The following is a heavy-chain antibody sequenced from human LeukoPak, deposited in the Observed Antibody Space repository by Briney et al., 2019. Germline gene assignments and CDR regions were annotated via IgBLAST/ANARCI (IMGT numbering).Heavy chain of an antibody. V-gene: IGHV3-43*02. J-gene: IGHJ4*02. CDR1: GLNFDDSA. CDR2: ISADGGST. Sequence: GGSLRLSCVASGLNFDDSAMHWVREAPGKGLEWVSLISADGGSTFSADSVKGRFSISRDNSKNSLYLQMNSLRSEDTAMYYCAKESGKFDYWGQGTLVAVSS. CDR3: AKESGKFDY.